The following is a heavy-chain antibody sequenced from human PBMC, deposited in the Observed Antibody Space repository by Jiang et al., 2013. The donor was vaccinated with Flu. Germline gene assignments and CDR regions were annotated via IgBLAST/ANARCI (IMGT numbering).Heavy chain of an antibody. D-gene: IGHD6-6*01. Sequence: LLKPSETLSLTCAVYGGSFSGYYWSWIRQPPGKGLEWIGEINHSGSTNYNPSLKSRVTISVDTSKDQFSLKLSSVTAADTAVYYCARGLYSSSPSTPWAWGQGTLVTVSS. CDR1: GGSFSGYY. V-gene: IGHV4-34*01. CDR3: ARGLYSSSPSTPWA. CDR2: INHSGST. J-gene: IGHJ5*02.